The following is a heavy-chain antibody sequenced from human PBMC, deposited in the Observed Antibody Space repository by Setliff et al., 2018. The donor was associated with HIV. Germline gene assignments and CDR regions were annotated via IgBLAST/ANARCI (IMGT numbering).Heavy chain of an antibody. Sequence: ASVKVSCKVSGYTFPDYYMQWVRQAPGKGLEWMGLIDPDRGDTVYAEKFQGRVSITADRSIDIAYMKLSNLRSGDTAMYFCAWGTQRPIDSWGQGTLVTVSS. D-gene: IGHD3-16*01. CDR3: AWGTQRPIDS. V-gene: IGHV1-69-2*01. J-gene: IGHJ4*02. CDR1: GYTFPDYY. CDR2: IDPDRGDT.